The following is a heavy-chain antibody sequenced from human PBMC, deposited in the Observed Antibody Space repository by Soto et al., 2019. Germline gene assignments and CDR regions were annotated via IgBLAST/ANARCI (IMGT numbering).Heavy chain of an antibody. Sequence: EVQLLESGGGLVQPGGSLRLSCAASGFTSSSYWMHWVRQVPGKGPVWVSHIDSDGNYTTYADSVKGRFTISRDSAKNTVYLQMSSLRAEVTAVYYCVRDDVGVGIDYWGLGTLVTVSS. V-gene: IGHV3-74*03. D-gene: IGHD2-8*01. CDR1: GFTSSSYW. J-gene: IGHJ4*02. CDR2: IDSDGNYT. CDR3: VRDDVGVGIDY.